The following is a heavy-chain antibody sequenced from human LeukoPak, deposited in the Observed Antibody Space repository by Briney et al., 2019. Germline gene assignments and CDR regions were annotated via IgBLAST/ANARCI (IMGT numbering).Heavy chain of an antibody. CDR1: GGSFRGYY. D-gene: IGHD2-15*01. CDR2: INHSGST. J-gene: IGHJ6*02. CDR3: ARTPLYYCSGGSCYSQDYGMDV. Sequence: SETLSLTCAVYGGSFRGYYWSWIRQPPGKGLEWIGEINHSGSTNYNPSLKSRVTISVDTSKNQFSLKLSSVSAADTAVYYCARTPLYYCSGGSCYSQDYGMDVWGQGTTVTVSS. V-gene: IGHV4-34*01.